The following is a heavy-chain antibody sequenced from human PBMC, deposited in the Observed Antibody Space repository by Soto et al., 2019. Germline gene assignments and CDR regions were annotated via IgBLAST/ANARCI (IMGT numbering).Heavy chain of an antibody. D-gene: IGHD3-10*01. CDR2: IIGDGLYT. CDR3: ARGILGSGTANDH. V-gene: IGHV3-74*03. CDR1: GFTFSNYW. J-gene: IGHJ4*02. Sequence: EVQLVESGGGLVQPGGSLILSCAASGFTFSNYWMVWVRQAPRKGLVWVSRIIGDGLYTTYADSVKGRFTISRDNAKNTVYLQKNSLRVEDTAVYYCARGILGSGTANDHWGQGTLVTVSS.